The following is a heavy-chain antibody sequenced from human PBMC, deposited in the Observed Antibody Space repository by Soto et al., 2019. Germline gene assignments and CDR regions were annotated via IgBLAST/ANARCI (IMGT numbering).Heavy chain of an antibody. Sequence: VQLVQSGAEVKEPGSSVKVSCKASGDTSTTYVTSWVRQAPGQGPEWIGGINPMSRTAKYSEKYNGRVTITADEATRTAYLDLTSLRFEDTAVYFCARGTYCGSNCFFAREYWGQGTLVTVSS. CDR1: GDTSTTYV. V-gene: IGHV1-69*01. CDR2: INPMSRTA. D-gene: IGHD2-21*01. CDR3: ARGTYCGSNCFFAREY. J-gene: IGHJ4*02.